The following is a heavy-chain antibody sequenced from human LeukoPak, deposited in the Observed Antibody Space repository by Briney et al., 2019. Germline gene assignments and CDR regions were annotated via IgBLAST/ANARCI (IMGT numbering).Heavy chain of an antibody. J-gene: IGHJ6*03. CDR3: AKDKYNFWSGSNYYYMDV. V-gene: IGHV3-48*01. D-gene: IGHD3-3*01. Sequence: PGGSLRLSCAASGFTFSSYSMNWVRQAPGKGLEWVSYISISSSTIYYADSVKGRFTISRDNAKNSLYLQMNSLRAEETAVYYCAKDKYNFWSGSNYYYMDVWGKGTTVTVSS. CDR2: ISISSSTI. CDR1: GFTFSSYS.